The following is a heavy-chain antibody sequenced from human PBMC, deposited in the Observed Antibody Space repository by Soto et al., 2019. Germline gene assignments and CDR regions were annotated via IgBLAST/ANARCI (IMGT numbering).Heavy chain of an antibody. V-gene: IGHV5-51*01. D-gene: IGHD5-12*01. CDR1: GYSFTNYW. Sequence: LQISCKGSGYSFTNYWIVWLRQMPGKGLEWMGIIYPGDSDTRYSPSFQGQVTISADKSINTAYLQWSTLKASDTAMYYCARYSGDGYNSIVSWGLGIPITVSS. J-gene: IGHJ4*02. CDR2: IYPGDSDT. CDR3: ARYSGDGYNSIVS.